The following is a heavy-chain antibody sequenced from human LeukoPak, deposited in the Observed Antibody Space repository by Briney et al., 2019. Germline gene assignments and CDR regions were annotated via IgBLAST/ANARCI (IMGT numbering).Heavy chain of an antibody. Sequence: PSETLSLTCAVYGGSFSGYYWSWIRQPPGKGLEWIGEINHSGSTNYNPSLKSRVTISVDTSKNQFSLKLSSVTAADTAVYYCARAGYSSSWIDPWGQGTLVTVSS. V-gene: IGHV4-34*01. CDR3: ARAGYSSSWIDP. CDR2: INHSGST. D-gene: IGHD6-13*01. CDR1: GGSFSGYY. J-gene: IGHJ5*02.